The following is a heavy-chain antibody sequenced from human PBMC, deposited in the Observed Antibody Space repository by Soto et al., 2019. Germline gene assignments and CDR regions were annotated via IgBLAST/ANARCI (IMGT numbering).Heavy chain of an antibody. Sequence: GGSLRLSCAASGFTFSSYGMHWVRQAPGKGLEWVAVISYDGSNKYYADSVKGRFTISRDNSKNTLYLQMNSLRAEDTAVYYCAKLPHVETAMDPYYYYGMDVWGQGTTVTVSS. CDR2: ISYDGSNK. CDR3: AKLPHVETAMDPYYYYGMDV. V-gene: IGHV3-30*18. D-gene: IGHD5-18*01. J-gene: IGHJ6*02. CDR1: GFTFSSYG.